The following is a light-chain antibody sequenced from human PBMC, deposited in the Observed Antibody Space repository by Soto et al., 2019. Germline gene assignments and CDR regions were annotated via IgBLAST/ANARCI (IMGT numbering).Light chain of an antibody. J-gene: IGKJ2*01. CDR2: DAS. V-gene: IGKV3-11*01. CDR3: QQRSNWHPYT. CDR1: QSVSSY. Sequence: EIVLTQSPATLSLSPGERATLSCRASQSVSSYLAWYQQKPGQAPRLLIYDASNRASGIPARFSGSGSGTDFTLTISSLEPEDFAVYYSQQRSNWHPYTFGQGNKLAIK.